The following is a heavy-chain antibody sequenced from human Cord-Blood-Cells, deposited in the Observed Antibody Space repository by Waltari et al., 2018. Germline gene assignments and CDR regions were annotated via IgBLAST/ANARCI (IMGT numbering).Heavy chain of an antibody. CDR1: GGTFSSYA. CDR3: ARDITGEYYFDY. D-gene: IGHD7-27*01. Sequence: QVQLVQSGAEVKKPGSSVKVSCKASGGTFSSYAISWVRQAPGQGLEWMGGIVPILGTANYAQKFQGRVTITADESTSTAYMELSSLRSEDTAVYYCARDITGEYYFDYWGQGTLVTVSS. J-gene: IGHJ4*02. V-gene: IGHV1-69*12. CDR2: IVPILGTA.